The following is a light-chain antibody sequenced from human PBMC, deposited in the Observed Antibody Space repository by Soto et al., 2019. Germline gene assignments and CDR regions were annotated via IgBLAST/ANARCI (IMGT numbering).Light chain of an antibody. CDR2: EVT. CDR3: SSYAASDNSYFV. Sequence: QSVLTQPPSASGSPGQSVTISCTGTSSDVVGYNYVSWYQQYPGRAPKLMIYEVTKRPSGVPDRFSGSKSGNTASLTVSGLQAEDVADYYCSSYAASDNSYFVFGGGTKVTVL. CDR1: SSDVVGYNY. V-gene: IGLV2-8*01. J-gene: IGLJ3*02.